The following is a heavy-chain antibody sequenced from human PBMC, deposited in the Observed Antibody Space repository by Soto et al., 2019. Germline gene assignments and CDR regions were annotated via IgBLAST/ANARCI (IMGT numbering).Heavy chain of an antibody. D-gene: IGHD6-13*01. J-gene: IGHJ4*02. V-gene: IGHV4-34*01. Sequence: QVQLQQWGAGLLKPSETLSLTCAVYGGSFSGHYWSWIRQPPGKGLEWIGEINQGGTTNYNPSLKSRVTISVDTSNNQFSLKLSSVTAADTAVYYCARGVPGYSSSWYAYWGQGTLVTVSS. CDR3: ARGVPGYSSSWYAY. CDR2: INQGGTT. CDR1: GGSFSGHY.